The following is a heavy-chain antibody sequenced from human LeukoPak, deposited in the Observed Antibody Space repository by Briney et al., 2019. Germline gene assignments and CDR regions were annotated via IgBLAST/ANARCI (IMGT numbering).Heavy chain of an antibody. V-gene: IGHV3-7*03. CDR2: INHNGNVN. D-gene: IGHD3-16*01. CDR3: ARGGGLDV. J-gene: IGHJ6*02. Sequence: GGSLRLSCAASGFTVSSYWMNWARQAPGKGLEWVASINHNGNVNYYVDSVKGRFTISRDNAKNSLYLQMSNLRAEDTAVYFCARGGGLDVWGQGATVTVSS. CDR1: GFTVSSYW.